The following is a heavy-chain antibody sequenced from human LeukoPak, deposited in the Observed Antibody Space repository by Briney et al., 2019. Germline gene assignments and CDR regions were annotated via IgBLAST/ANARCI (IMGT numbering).Heavy chain of an antibody. Sequence: AGGSLRLSCAASGLTFRSSWMRWVRRSPGKGLEWVANIKEDGSEKYYADSVKCRFTISRDNAKNSLYLHMNSLRADDTAVYYCAGERDMATIWEIFEYWNQGALVTVSS. CDR2: IKEDGSEK. D-gene: IGHD5-24*01. CDR3: AGERDMATIWEIFEY. V-gene: IGHV3-7*01. J-gene: IGHJ4*02. CDR1: GLTFRSSW.